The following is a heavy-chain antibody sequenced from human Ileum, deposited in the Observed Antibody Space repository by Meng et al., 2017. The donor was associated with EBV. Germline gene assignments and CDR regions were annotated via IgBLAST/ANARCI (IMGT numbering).Heavy chain of an antibody. V-gene: IGHV4-4*02. CDR1: GGSISSSDW. CDR3: ARVRVIPAAIGFDY. J-gene: IGHJ4*02. D-gene: IGHD2-2*02. CDR2: IYRGGGT. Sequence: QVESEEPGPGLGNPCGSLSLTCPVSGGSISSSDWWSWVRQPPGKGLEWIGEIYRGGGTNYNASLKSRVTISVDTSKNHFSLKLNSVTAADTAVYYCARVRVIPAAIGFDYWGQGTLVTVSS.